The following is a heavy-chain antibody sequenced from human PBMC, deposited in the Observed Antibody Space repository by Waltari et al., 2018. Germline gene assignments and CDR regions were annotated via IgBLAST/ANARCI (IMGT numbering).Heavy chain of an antibody. D-gene: IGHD5-12*01. CDR1: GGSLSSGSYY. CDR3: VREIRRDGYNYDLDY. V-gene: IGHV4-61*02. CDR2: IYTSGST. J-gene: IGHJ4*02. Sequence: QVQLQESGPGLVKPSQTLSLTCTVSGGSLSSGSYYWSWIRQPAGKGLEWIGRIYTSGSTSYTPSLKSRVTISVDTSKNQFSLKLSSVTAADTAVYYCVREIRRDGYNYDLDYWGQGTLVTVSS.